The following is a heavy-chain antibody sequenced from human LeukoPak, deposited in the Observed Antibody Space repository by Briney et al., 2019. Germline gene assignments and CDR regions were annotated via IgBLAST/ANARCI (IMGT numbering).Heavy chain of an antibody. V-gene: IGHV1-8*03. Sequence: ASVKVSCKASGYTFTGYYMHWVRQAPGQGLEWMGWMNPNSGNTGYAQKFQGRVTITRNTSISTAYMELSSLRSEDTAVYYCARYVGYSYGPYYYYYMDVWGKGTTVTVSS. CDR1: GYTFTGYY. J-gene: IGHJ6*03. CDR3: ARYVGYSYGPYYYYYMDV. CDR2: MNPNSGNT. D-gene: IGHD5-18*01.